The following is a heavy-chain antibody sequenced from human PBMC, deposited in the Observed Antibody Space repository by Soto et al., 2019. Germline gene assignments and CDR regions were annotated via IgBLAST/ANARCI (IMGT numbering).Heavy chain of an antibody. D-gene: IGHD1-7*01. Sequence: PGGSLRLSCTASGFTFGDYAMSWVRQAPGKGLEWVGFIRSKAYGGTTEYAASVKGRFTISRDDSKSIAYLQMNSLKTEDTAVYYCMNGTTIPQPFDYWGQGTLVTVSS. CDR1: GFTFGDYA. CDR2: IRSKAYGGTT. V-gene: IGHV3-49*04. J-gene: IGHJ4*02. CDR3: MNGTTIPQPFDY.